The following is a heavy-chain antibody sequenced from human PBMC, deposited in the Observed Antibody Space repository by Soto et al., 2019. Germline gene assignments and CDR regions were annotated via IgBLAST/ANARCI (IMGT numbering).Heavy chain of an antibody. D-gene: IGHD4-17*01. Sequence: QVQLVQSGAELTKPGASVEVSCKASGYTFTTYYIHCVRHAPGQGREWMGVINPGGVSTKYAKKFQDRVTMTSDTSTSTVYMDLSRLRSEDTAVYFCARGGNGDNVGYWYFDLWGRGTQVTVSP. V-gene: IGHV1-46*01. CDR1: GYTFTTYY. J-gene: IGHJ2*01. CDR3: ARGGNGDNVGYWYFDL. CDR2: INPGGVST.